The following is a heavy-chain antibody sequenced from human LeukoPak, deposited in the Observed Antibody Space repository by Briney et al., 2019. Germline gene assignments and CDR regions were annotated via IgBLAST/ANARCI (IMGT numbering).Heavy chain of an antibody. D-gene: IGHD2-15*01. J-gene: IGHJ4*02. CDR3: AKAPVTSCRGAFCYPFDY. CDR1: GFTFSSYS. V-gene: IGHV3-23*01. Sequence: GGSLRLSCAASGFTFSSYSMNWVRQAPGKGLEWVSAISGSGGSTYYADSVKGRFTISRDTSRSTLYLQMNSLRAEDAAVYYCAKAPVTSCRGAFCYPFDYWGQGTLVTVSS. CDR2: ISGSGGST.